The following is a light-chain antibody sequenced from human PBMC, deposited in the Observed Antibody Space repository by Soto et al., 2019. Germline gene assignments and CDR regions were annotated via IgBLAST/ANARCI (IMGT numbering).Light chain of an antibody. V-gene: IGKV3-11*01. CDR2: DAS. CDR3: QQRSNWPPH. J-gene: IGKJ4*01. CDR1: QSVSSN. Sequence: EIVLTQSPATLSLSPGERATLSCRASQSVSSNLAWYQHKPGRAPRLLIYDASNRATGIPARFSGSGSGTDFTLTITSLEPEDFAVYYCQQRSNWPPHLGGRTRVEIK.